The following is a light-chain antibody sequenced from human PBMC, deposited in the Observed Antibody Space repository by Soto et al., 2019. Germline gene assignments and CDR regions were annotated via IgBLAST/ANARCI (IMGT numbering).Light chain of an antibody. CDR2: EAS. CDR1: QSIDRY. Sequence: EIVLTQSPATLSLSPGERATLSCRASQSIDRYLAWYQQKPGQAPRLLIYEASNRATGIPPRFSGGGSGTEFTLTISSLQYEDVAVYYCQQYNNWPRTFGQGTKV. J-gene: IGKJ1*01. CDR3: QQYNNWPRT. V-gene: IGKV3-11*01.